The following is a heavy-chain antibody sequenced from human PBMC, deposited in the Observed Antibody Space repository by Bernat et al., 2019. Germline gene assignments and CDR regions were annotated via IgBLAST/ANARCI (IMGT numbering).Heavy chain of an antibody. CDR3: AHRLSLGGYWNYGRFDY. J-gene: IGHJ4*02. V-gene: IGHV2-5*02. D-gene: IGHD1-7*01. CDR2: VYWDDDN. Sequence: QITLKESGPALVNPTETLTLTCSFSGFSFSSYGVGVGWIRQPPGKALEWLAMVYWDDDNRFSPSLKTRLTVRKDIPRNQAVLIMTNMYPADTATYYCAHRLSLGGYWNYGRFDYWGQGIPVTVSS. CDR1: GFSFSSYGVG.